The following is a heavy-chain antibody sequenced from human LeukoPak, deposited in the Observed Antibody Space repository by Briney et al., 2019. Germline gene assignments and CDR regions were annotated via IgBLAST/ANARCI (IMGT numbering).Heavy chain of an antibody. Sequence: GGSLRLSCAASEFAFSTYNMNWVRQAPGKGLEWVSYISTGSSTTYYADSVKGRFTISRDNVENSLYLQMNSLRDEDTAVYYCAKRIPGYSYIDYWGQGTLVTVSS. CDR3: AKRIPGYSYIDY. CDR2: ISTGSSTT. J-gene: IGHJ4*02. D-gene: IGHD5-18*01. CDR1: EFAFSTYN. V-gene: IGHV3-48*02.